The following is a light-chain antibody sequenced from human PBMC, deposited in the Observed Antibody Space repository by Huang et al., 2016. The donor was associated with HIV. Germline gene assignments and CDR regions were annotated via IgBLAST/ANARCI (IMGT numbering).Light chain of an antibody. CDR3: QQYNNWPFT. J-gene: IGKJ3*01. Sequence: EIVMTQSPATLSVSPGERATLSCRASQSVSSNLAWYQQKPGQAPRRRIYGASTRATGIPARFSGSGSGTEFTLTISSLQSEDFAIYYCQQYNNWPFTFGPGTKVDIK. CDR2: GAS. CDR1: QSVSSN. V-gene: IGKV3-15*01.